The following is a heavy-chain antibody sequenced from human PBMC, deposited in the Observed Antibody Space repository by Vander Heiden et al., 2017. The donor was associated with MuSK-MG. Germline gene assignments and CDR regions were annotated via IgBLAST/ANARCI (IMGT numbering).Heavy chain of an antibody. CDR3: ARLGAYASVDY. CDR1: GGSISSGGYY. D-gene: IGHD2-8*02. CDR2: IYYSGTI. J-gene: IGHJ4*02. V-gene: IGHV4-31*03. Sequence: QVQLQESGPGLVKPSQTLSLTCTVSGGSISSGGYYGSWIRQHPGKGLEWIGYIYYSGTIQYNPSLKSRVTISVDTSKNQFSLKLSSVTAADTALYYCARLGAYASVDYWGQGTLVTVSS.